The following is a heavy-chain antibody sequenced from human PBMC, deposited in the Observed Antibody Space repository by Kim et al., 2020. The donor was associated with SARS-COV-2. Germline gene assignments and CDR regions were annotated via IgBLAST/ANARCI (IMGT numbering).Heavy chain of an antibody. J-gene: IGHJ6*02. CDR3: ARVCNDILTGYLRAPFLCGMDV. CDR1: GFTFDDYG. D-gene: IGHD3-9*01. V-gene: IGHV3-20*01. Sequence: GGSLRLSCAASGFTFDDYGMSWVRQAPGKGLEWVSGINWNGGSTGYADSVKGRFTISRDNAKNSLYLQMNSLRAEDTALYHCARVCNDILTGYLRAPFLCGMDVWGQGTTVTVSS. CDR2: INWNGGST.